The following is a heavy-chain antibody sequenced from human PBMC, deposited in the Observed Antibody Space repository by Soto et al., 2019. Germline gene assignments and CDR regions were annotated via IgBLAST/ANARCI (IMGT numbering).Heavy chain of an antibody. J-gene: IGHJ6*02. Sequence: EVQLVESGGGLVQPGGSLKLSCAASGFILSGSAIHWVRQASGKGLEWVGRIRSRANNFATSSAASVKGRFTFSRDDLKNTAYLQMNTLKPEDTAVYCCARGQGAAIGDYYYLGMDVWSQGPTVIVSS. CDR1: GFILSGSA. V-gene: IGHV3-73*02. D-gene: IGHD2-2*02. CDR2: IRSRANNFAT. CDR3: ARGQGAAIGDYYYLGMDV.